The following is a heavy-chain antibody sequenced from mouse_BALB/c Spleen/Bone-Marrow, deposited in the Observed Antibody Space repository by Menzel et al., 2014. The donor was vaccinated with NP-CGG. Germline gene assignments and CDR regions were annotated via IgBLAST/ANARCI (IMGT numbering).Heavy chain of an antibody. CDR1: GFDFSRYW. CDR2: INPDSSTI. D-gene: IGHD1-2*01. Sequence: DVKLVEPGGGLVQPGGSLKLSCAASGFDFSRYWMTWVRQAPGKGLEWIGEINPDSSTINYAPSLKDKFIISRDNAKNTLYLQMSKVRSEDTALYYCAKNYYYGYVAYWGQGTLVTVSA. CDR3: AKNYYYGYVAY. V-gene: IGHV4-1*02. J-gene: IGHJ3*01.